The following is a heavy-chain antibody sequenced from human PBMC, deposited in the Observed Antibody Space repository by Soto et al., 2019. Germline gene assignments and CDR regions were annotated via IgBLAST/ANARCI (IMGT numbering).Heavy chain of an antibody. J-gene: IGHJ4*02. D-gene: IGHD1-20*01. CDR3: ARDLLLTGSPPVGGY. V-gene: IGHV3-21*01. CDR1: GFTFSSYS. CDR2: ISSSSSYI. Sequence: EVQLVESGGGLVKPGGSLRLSCAASGFTFSSYSMNWVRQAPGKGLEWISSISSSSSYIYYADSVKGRFTISRDNAKNSLYLQMNSLRAEDTAVYYSARDLLLTGSPPVGGYWGQGTLVTVSS.